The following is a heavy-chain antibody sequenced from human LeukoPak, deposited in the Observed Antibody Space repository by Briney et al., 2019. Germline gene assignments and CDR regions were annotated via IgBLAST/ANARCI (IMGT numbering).Heavy chain of an antibody. J-gene: IGHJ3*02. D-gene: IGHD5-12*01. V-gene: IGHV1-18*01. CDR2: ISAYNGNT. Sequence: ASVTVSCKASGYTFTSYGISWVRQAPGQGLEWMGWISAYNGNTNYAQKLQGRVTMTTDTSTSTAYMELRSLRSDDTAVYYWARGLQENLAWLQAFSAFDIWGQGTMVTVSS. CDR1: GYTFTSYG. CDR3: ARGLQENLAWLQAFSAFDI.